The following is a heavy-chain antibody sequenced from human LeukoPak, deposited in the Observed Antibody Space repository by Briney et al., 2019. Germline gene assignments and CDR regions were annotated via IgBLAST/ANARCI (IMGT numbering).Heavy chain of an antibody. CDR3: ASSCGGDCYYRAFYI. J-gene: IGHJ3*02. V-gene: IGHV1-8*01. CDR1: GYTFPSYD. Sequence: ASVKVSCKASGYTFPSYDSKWVRQATGQGLEWMGWMNPNSGNTGYAQKFQGRVTMTRNTSISTAYMELSSLRSEDTAVYYCASSCGGDCYYRAFYIWGQGTMVTVSS. D-gene: IGHD2-21*02. CDR2: MNPNSGNT.